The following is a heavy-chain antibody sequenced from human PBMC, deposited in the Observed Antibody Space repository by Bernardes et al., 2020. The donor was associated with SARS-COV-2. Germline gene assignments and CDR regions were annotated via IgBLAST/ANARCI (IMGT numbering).Heavy chain of an antibody. J-gene: IGHJ3*01. CDR1: GFTFSDYQ. Sequence: GGSLRLSCEASGFTFSDYQMSWLRQAPGKGLEWLSYINSGSTYTNSADSVKGRFTISRDNAKNSVYLQMNSLRAGDTAVYYCARDRLAMFRDGAFDLWGQGTMVTVSS. CDR2: INSGSTYT. D-gene: IGHD3-10*01. V-gene: IGHV3-11*05. CDR3: ARDRLAMFRDGAFDL.